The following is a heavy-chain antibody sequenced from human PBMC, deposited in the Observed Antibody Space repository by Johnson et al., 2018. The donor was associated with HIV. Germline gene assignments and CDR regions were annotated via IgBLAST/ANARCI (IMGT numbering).Heavy chain of an antibody. J-gene: IGHJ3*02. CDR3: ARVSLAYSYGYDAFDI. D-gene: IGHD5-18*01. CDR2: IRYDGSNK. V-gene: IGHV3-33*01. CDR1: GFTFSSYG. Sequence: QVQVVESGGGVVQPGRSLRLSCAASGFTFSSYGMHWVRQAPGKGLEWVAFIRYDGSNKYYADSVRGRFTISRDKSKNPVSLQMNRLRAEDTAVYYCARVSLAYSYGYDAFDIWGQGTRVTVSS.